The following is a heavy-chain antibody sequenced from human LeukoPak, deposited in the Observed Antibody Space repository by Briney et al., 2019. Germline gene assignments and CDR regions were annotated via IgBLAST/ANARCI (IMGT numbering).Heavy chain of an antibody. CDR3: ARARRKYSSSFLFDP. D-gene: IGHD6-6*01. CDR2: IYTSGST. Sequence: LETLSLTCTVSGGSISSYYWSWIRQPAGKGLEWIGRIYTSGSTNYNPSLKSRVTMSVDTSKNQFSLKLSSVTAADTAVYYCARARRKYSSSFLFDPWGQGTLVTVSS. V-gene: IGHV4-4*07. J-gene: IGHJ5*02. CDR1: GGSISSYY.